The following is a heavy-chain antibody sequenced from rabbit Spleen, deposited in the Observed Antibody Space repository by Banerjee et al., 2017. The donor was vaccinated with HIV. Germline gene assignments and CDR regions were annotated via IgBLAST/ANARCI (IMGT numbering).Heavy chain of an antibody. CDR3: ARDLTGVIGWNFGW. Sequence: QSLEESGGDLVKPGASLTLTCTASGFSFSSSDYMCWVRQAPGKGLEWIGCIYTSSSRTYYASWVNGRFTISKTSSTTVALEMTSLTAADTATYFCARDLTGVIGWNFGWWGPGTLVTVS. V-gene: IGHV1S40*01. D-gene: IGHD1-1*01. J-gene: IGHJ4*01. CDR1: GFSFSSSDY. CDR2: IYTSSSRT.